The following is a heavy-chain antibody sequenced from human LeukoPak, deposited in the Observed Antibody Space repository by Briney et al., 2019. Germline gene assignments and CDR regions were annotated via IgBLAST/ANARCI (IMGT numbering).Heavy chain of an antibody. CDR3: ARESPPGDY. D-gene: IGHD3-10*01. CDR2: IIPILGIA. V-gene: IGHV1-69*04. Sequence: GASVKVSCKASGGTFSSYAVSWVRQAPGQGLEWMGRIIPILGIANYAQKFQGRVTITADKSTSTAYMELSSLRSEDTAVYYCARESPPGDYWGQGTLVTVSS. CDR1: GGTFSSYA. J-gene: IGHJ4*02.